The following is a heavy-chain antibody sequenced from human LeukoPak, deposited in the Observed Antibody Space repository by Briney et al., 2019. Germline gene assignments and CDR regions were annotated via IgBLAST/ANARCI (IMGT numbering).Heavy chain of an antibody. CDR1: GFTFSDYG. CDR2: IWCDGSNK. D-gene: IGHD3-10*01. V-gene: IGHV3-33*01. Sequence: GGSLRLSCAASGFTFSDYGIHWVRQAPGKGLEWVAVIWCDGSNKYYADSVKGRFTISRDNSKKTLYLQMNSLRVEDTAVYYCVRASGSFDYGGQGTLVTVSS. J-gene: IGHJ4*02. CDR3: VRASGSFDY.